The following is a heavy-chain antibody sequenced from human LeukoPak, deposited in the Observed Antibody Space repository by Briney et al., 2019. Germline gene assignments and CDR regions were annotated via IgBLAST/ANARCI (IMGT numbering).Heavy chain of an antibody. Sequence: GGSLRLFCAASGFTFSIYSMNWVRQAPGKGLEWVSSISSGGAYVYYAGSVKGRFTISRDNAKNSLYLQMNSLRAEDTAVYYCARDRDYGDYVDYWDQGTLVTVSS. CDR3: ARDRDYGDYVDY. J-gene: IGHJ4*02. CDR2: ISSGGAYV. CDR1: GFTFSIYS. D-gene: IGHD4-17*01. V-gene: IGHV3-21*01.